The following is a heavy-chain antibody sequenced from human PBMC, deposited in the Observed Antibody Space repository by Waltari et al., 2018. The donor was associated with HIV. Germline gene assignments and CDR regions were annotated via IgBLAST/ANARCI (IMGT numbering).Heavy chain of an antibody. CDR3: ARDTSFWSSPDLDAFDI. CDR2: ISSSSIYI. D-gene: IGHD3-3*01. CDR1: GFTFSSFS. Sequence: EVQLVESGGGLVKPGGSLRLSCAASGFTFSSFSMNWARQAPGKGVEWVSSISSSSIYIYYADSVKVRFTISRDNAKNSLYLQTNSLRAEATAVYYCARDTSFWSSPDLDAFDIWGQGTMVTVSS. V-gene: IGHV3-21*01. J-gene: IGHJ3*02.